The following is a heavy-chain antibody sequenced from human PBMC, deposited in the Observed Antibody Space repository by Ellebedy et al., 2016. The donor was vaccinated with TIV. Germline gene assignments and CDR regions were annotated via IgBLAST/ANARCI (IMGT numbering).Heavy chain of an antibody. Sequence: SETLSLTXAVYGGSFSGYYWSWIRQPPGKGLEWIGEINHSGRTNYNPSLKSRVTMSVDTSKNQVSLKLSSVTAADTAVYYCARSYSSSGLLDYWGRGTLVTASS. CDR2: INHSGRT. CDR3: ARSYSSSGLLDY. CDR1: GGSFSGYY. D-gene: IGHD6-6*01. J-gene: IGHJ4*02. V-gene: IGHV4-34*01.